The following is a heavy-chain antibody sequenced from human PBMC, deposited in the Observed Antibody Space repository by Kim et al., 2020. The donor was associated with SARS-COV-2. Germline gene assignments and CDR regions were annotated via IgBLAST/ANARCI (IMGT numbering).Heavy chain of an antibody. J-gene: IGHJ5*02. Sequence: KGRFTISRDNSKNTLYLQMNSLRAEDTAVYYCAKSKGSGYSFAGKNWFDPWGQGTLVTVSS. CDR3: AKSKGSGYSFAGKNWFDP. D-gene: IGHD3-22*01. V-gene: IGHV3-23*01.